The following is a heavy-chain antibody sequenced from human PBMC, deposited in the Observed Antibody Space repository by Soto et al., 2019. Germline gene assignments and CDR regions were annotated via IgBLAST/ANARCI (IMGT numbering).Heavy chain of an antibody. J-gene: IGHJ4*02. CDR1: EFLLCTSGVG. Sequence: QITLKESGPTLVKPTQTLTLTCTFSEFLLCTSGVGVGWIRQTPGKALEWLALIYWDDDKRYSPSLKSRLTITKDTSKNQVVLTMTNMDPVDTATYYCARTYCGGDCYSYYFDYWGQGTLVTVSS. CDR2: IYWDDDK. CDR3: ARTYCGGDCYSYYFDY. V-gene: IGHV2-5*02. D-gene: IGHD2-21*02.